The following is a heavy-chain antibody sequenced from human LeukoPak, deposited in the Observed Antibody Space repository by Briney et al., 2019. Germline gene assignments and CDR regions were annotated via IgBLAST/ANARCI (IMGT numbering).Heavy chain of an antibody. CDR1: GYTFTGYY. Sequence: GASVKVSCKASGYTFTGYYMHWVRQAPGQGLDLMGWITTYNGYTNYAQKLQGRVTMTTDTSTSTAYMELRSLRSDDTAVYYCARGVFWNDGYFDYWGQGTLVTVSS. J-gene: IGHJ4*02. V-gene: IGHV1-18*04. CDR3: ARGVFWNDGYFDY. D-gene: IGHD1-1*01. CDR2: ITTYNGYT.